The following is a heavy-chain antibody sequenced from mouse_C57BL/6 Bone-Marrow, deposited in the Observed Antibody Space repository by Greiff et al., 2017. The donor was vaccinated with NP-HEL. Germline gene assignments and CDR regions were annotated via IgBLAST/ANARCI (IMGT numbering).Heavy chain of an antibody. Sequence: EVHLVESGGGLVQPGGSLKLSCAASGFTFSDYYMYWVRQTPEKRLEWVAYISNGGGSTYYPDTVKGRFTISRDNAKNTLYLQMSRLKSEDTAMYYCARHALYYGIHYYAMDYWGQGTSVTVSS. CDR1: GFTFSDYY. D-gene: IGHD2-1*01. CDR3: ARHALYYGIHYYAMDY. CDR2: ISNGGGST. V-gene: IGHV5-12*01. J-gene: IGHJ4*01.